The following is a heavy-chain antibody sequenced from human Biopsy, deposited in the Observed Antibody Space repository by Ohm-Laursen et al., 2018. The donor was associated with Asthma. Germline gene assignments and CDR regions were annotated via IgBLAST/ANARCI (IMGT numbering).Heavy chain of an antibody. Sequence: SVNPSCKTSGYTFNSAGIGWARQAAGRGIEWKGWISVYNGNTKVAQKLQDRVTMITDTSTSTAYMELRSLRSDDTAVYFCARAVDYSHYYGIDVWGQGTTVTV. CDR1: GYTFNSAG. V-gene: IGHV1-18*01. CDR3: ARAVDYSHYYGIDV. J-gene: IGHJ6*02. D-gene: IGHD3-10*01. CDR2: ISVYNGNT.